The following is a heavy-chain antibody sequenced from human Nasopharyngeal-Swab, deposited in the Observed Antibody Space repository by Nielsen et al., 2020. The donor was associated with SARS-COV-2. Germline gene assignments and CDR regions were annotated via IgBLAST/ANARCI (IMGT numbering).Heavy chain of an antibody. CDR3: ARVRGTIFGVVTAPGYFDY. V-gene: IGHV4-59*01. CDR1: GGSISSYY. Sequence: SESLSLTCIVSGGSISSYYWGWIRPPPGKGLEWIGYIYYSGSTNYNPSSKSRVPIPVDTPKNQLSLKLSSVTAADTAVYYCARVRGTIFGVVTAPGYFDYWGQGTLVTVSS. D-gene: IGHD3-3*01. CDR2: IYYSGST. J-gene: IGHJ4*02.